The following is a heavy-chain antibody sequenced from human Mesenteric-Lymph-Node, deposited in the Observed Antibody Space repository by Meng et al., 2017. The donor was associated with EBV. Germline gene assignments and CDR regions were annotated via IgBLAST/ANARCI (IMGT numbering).Heavy chain of an antibody. CDR2: INPNSGGT. CDR1: GHTFTGYY. V-gene: IGHV1-2*04. Sequence: QVELAESGAEVKKSGASVKVSCMASGHTFTGYYMYWVRQAPGQGLEWMGWINPNSGGTNYAQKFQGWVTMTRDTSINTAYMELSSLRSDATAVYYCATLPAASTPHFSAWGQGTLVTVSS. D-gene: IGHD2-2*01. J-gene: IGHJ4*02. CDR3: ATLPAASTPHFSA.